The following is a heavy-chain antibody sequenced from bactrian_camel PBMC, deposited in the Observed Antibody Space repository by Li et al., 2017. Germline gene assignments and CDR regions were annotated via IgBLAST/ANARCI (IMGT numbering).Heavy chain of an antibody. Sequence: QVQLVESGGGSVQTGGSLTLSCTISDNRTRTMAWFRQAPGKGREGVATMDDMERTTYAGVVQGRFTISRDNAKNTVYLEMNSLKPEDTALYYCVRDFRGMGWTDHWGQGTQVTVS. CDR1: DNRTRT. CDR2: MDDMERT. CDR3: VRDFRGMGWTDH. D-gene: IGHD1*01. J-gene: IGHJ4*01. V-gene: IGHV3S53*01.